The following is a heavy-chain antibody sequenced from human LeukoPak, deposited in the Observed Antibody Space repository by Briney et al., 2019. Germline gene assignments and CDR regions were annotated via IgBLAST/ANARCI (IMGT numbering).Heavy chain of an antibody. CDR1: GVTFSSYA. CDR2: ISYDGSNK. V-gene: IGHV3-30-3*01. CDR3: ARENQSIAAGYYYYGMDV. D-gene: IGHD6-13*01. Sequence: GRSLRLSCAASGVTFSSYAMHWVRQAPGKGLEWVSVISYDGSNKYYADSVKGRFTISRDNSRNTLYLQMNSLRAEDTAVYYCARENQSIAAGYYYYGMDVWGQGTTVTVSS. J-gene: IGHJ6*02.